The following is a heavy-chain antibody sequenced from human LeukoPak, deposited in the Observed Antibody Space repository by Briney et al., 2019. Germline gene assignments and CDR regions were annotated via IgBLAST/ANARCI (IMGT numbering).Heavy chain of an antibody. Sequence: SETLSLTCAVYGGSFRGYYWSWVRQPPGKGLEWIGEISHSGSTNYNPSLKSRVTISVDTSKSQCSLKLSSVTAADTAVYYCAREINWSRSAFDVWGQGTMVTVS. CDR1: GGSFRGYY. CDR2: ISHSGST. J-gene: IGHJ3*01. D-gene: IGHD1-1*01. V-gene: IGHV4-34*01. CDR3: AREINWSRSAFDV.